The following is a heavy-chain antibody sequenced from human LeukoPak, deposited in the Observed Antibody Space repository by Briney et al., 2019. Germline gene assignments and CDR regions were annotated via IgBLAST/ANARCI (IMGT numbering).Heavy chain of an antibody. CDR2: IRGDGTT. Sequence: GGSLRLSCAASGFTVSSSYMSWVRQAPGKGLEWVSVIRGDGTTAYADTVKGRFTISRDTSRNTLYLQINSLRAEDTAVYYCAREFLVRDGYNHGFDYWGQGALVTVSS. D-gene: IGHD5-24*01. CDR3: AREFLVRDGYNHGFDY. V-gene: IGHV3-53*01. CDR1: GFTVSSSY. J-gene: IGHJ4*02.